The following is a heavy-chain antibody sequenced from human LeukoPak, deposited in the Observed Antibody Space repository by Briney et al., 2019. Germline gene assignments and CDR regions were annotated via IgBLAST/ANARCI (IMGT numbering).Heavy chain of an antibody. CDR2: IYHSGST. CDR1: GGSISSGGYS. V-gene: IGHV4-30-2*01. J-gene: IGHJ3*02. Sequence: PSQTLSLTCAVSGGSISSGGYSWSWIRQPPEKGLEWIGYIYHSGSTYYNPSLKSRVTISVDRSKNQFSLKLSSVTAADTAVYYCARGQGPAAFDIWGQGTMVTVSS. CDR3: ARGQGPAAFDI.